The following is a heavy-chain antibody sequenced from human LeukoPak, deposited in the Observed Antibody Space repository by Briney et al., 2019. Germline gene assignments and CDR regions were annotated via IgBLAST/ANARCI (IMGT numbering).Heavy chain of an antibody. CDR2: ISGSGGST. D-gene: IGHD6-6*01. J-gene: IGHJ3*02. CDR3: AKSRSSSDAFDI. V-gene: IGHV3-23*01. CDR1: GFTFSSYA. Sequence: GGSLRLSCAASGFTFSSYAMSWVRQAPGKGLEWVSAISGSGGSTYYADSVKGRFTISRDNSKNTLYLQLNSLRAEDTAVYYCAKSRSSSDAFDIWGQGTMVTVSS.